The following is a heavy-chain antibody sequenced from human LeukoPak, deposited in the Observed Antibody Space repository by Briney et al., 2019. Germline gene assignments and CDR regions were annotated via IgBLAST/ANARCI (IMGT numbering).Heavy chain of an antibody. CDR1: ELTVSTNY. J-gene: IGHJ3*01. CDR3: ARYSFQYTNSPLRHDAFDV. D-gene: IGHD2/OR15-2a*01. Sequence: GGSLRLSCAASELTVSTNYMGWVRQPPGKGLEWVSIMYSGGSTFYSDSVKGRFSISRDTSQNTFYLQMNSLRAEDTAVYYCARYSFQYTNSPLRHDAFDVWGQGMMVVVSS. CDR2: MYSGGST. V-gene: IGHV3-66*01.